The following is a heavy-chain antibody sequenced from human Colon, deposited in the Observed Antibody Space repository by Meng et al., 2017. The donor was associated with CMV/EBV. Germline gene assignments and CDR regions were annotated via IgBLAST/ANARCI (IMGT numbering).Heavy chain of an antibody. Sequence: SETLSLTCSVSGASLNNYDWTWIRQSPRRGLEYIGNLFPDGSTHTNPSLESRITMSQDVSKNHFSLKLTSVTAADTAIYYCAGGKGDRGPYEYWGQGLLVTVSS. D-gene: IGHD3-10*01. CDR2: LFPDGST. J-gene: IGHJ4*01. V-gene: IGHV4-59*01. CDR3: AGGKGDRGPYEY. CDR1: GASLNNYD.